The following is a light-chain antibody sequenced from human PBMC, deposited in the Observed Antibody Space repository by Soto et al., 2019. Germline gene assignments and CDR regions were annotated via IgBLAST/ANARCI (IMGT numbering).Light chain of an antibody. CDR1: QSVSSN. CDR3: QQYGSSPWT. CDR2: GAS. Sequence: EIVMTQSPATLSVSPGEGATLSCRASQSVSSNLAWYQQKPGQAPRLLIYGASSRATGIPDRFSGSGSETDFTLTISRLEPEDFAVYYCQQYGSSPWTFGQGTKVDIK. J-gene: IGKJ1*01. V-gene: IGKV3-20*01.